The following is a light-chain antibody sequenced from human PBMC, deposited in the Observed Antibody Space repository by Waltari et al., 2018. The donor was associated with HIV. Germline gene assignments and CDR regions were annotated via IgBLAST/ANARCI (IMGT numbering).Light chain of an antibody. CDR1: ALPKKY. V-gene: IGLV3-25*03. CDR3: QSADSSNTYV. CDR2: KDS. J-gene: IGLJ1*01. Sequence: SYELTQPSSVSVSPGQTARITCSGDALPKKYAYWYQQRPGQAPVLVIYKDSERPSGIPERFSGSSSGTTVTLTISGVQAEDEADYYCQSADSSNTYVFGTGTKVTVL.